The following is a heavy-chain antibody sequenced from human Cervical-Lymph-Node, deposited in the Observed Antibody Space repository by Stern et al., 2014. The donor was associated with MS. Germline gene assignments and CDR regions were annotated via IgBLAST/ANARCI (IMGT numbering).Heavy chain of an antibody. Sequence: VQLVESGPGLVKPSQTLSLTCSVSGGSMSGADYYWTWIRQPAGKALEWIGRISSSGTANYNPSLQSRLTLSLGPSQTAFSLNLTSVTAADTAVYYCAREVFCTTSRCSAFIDNWFDPWGRGTLVTVSS. D-gene: IGHD2-8*01. V-gene: IGHV4-61*02. J-gene: IGHJ5*02. CDR2: ISSSGTA. CDR1: GGSMSGADYY. CDR3: AREVFCTTSRCSAFIDNWFDP.